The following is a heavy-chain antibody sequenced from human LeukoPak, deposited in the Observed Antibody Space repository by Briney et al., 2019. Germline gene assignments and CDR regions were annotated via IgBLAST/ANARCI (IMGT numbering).Heavy chain of an antibody. CDR3: ASASSHRIAAGGDY. Sequence: GRSLTLTCDASGFTSTNHRMHWLRPGQGPGPVSASRISTDGSTRHYPDSVKGRFTISRDNSKNMMYLQMNSLRAEDTAVYYCASASSHRIAAGGDYWGHGTLVTVSS. CDR2: ISTDGSTR. CDR1: GFTSTNHR. V-gene: IGHV3-74*01. D-gene: IGHD6-13*01. J-gene: IGHJ4*01.